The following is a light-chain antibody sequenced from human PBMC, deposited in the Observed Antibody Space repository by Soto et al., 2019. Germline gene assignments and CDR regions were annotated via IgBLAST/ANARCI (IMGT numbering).Light chain of an antibody. CDR3: QQYNNWPPWT. CDR1: QSVSSN. Sequence: EIVMTHSPATLAVSPCEGATLSGSASQSVSSNLAWYQQKPGQAPRLLIYGASTRATGIPARFSGSGSGTEFTLTISSLQSEDFAVYYCQQYNNWPPWTFGQGTKVDNK. CDR2: GAS. J-gene: IGKJ1*01. V-gene: IGKV3-15*01.